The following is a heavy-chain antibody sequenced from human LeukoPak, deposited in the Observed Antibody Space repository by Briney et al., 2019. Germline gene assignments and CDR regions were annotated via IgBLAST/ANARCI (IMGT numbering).Heavy chain of an antibody. CDR3: AKLRVETDIERGY. D-gene: IGHD5-18*01. V-gene: IGHV3-23*01. J-gene: IGHJ4*02. Sequence: GGSLRLSCAASGFTFGSYAMSWVRQAPGKGLEWVSLIGRNGETTNYADSVKGRFSISRDNSRNTLYLQMNSLRAEDTAVYYCAKLRVETDIERGYWGQGTLVTVSS. CDR2: IGRNGETT. CDR1: GFTFGSYA.